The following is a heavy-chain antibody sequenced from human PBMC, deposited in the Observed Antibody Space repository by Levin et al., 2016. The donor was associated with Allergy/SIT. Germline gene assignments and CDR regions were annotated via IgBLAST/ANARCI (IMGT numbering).Heavy chain of an antibody. Sequence: GGSLRLSCAASGFTFSSYAMSWVRQAPGKGLEWVSAISGSGGSTYYADSVKGRFTISRDNSKNTLYLQMNSLRAEDTAVYYCAKDKPDDFWSGYYKEWTGYYYYYGMDVWGQGTTVTVSS. D-gene: IGHD3-3*01. CDR3: AKDKPDDFWSGYYKEWTGYYYYYGMDV. CDR1: GFTFSSYA. CDR2: ISGSGGST. J-gene: IGHJ6*02. V-gene: IGHV3-23*01.